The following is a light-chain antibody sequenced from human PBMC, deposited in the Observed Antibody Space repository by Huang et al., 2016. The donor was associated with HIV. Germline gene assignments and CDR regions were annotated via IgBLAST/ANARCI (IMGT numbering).Light chain of an antibody. J-gene: IGKJ1*01. V-gene: IGKV4-1*01. CDR1: QSVYASSTRKDY. CDR3: QQYYSLPQT. Sequence: DIIMSQSPESLTVSLGARATLNCRSRQSVYASSTRKDYMAWFQQKPGQPPKLLLFWASSREVGVPDRFSGSGSGTHFTLTIANLQPEDAAIYYCQQYYSLPQTFGQGTRV. CDR2: WAS.